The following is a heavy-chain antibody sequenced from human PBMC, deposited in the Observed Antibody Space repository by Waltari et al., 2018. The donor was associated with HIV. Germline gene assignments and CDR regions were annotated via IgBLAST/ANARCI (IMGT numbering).Heavy chain of an antibody. V-gene: IGHV5-51*03. CDR1: GYSFTSYW. CDR2: IYPADSDT. CDR3: ARLCSYGYNAFDI. D-gene: IGHD5-18*01. J-gene: IGHJ3*02. Sequence: EVQLVQSGAEVKKPGKSRTLSGKGSGYSFTSYWIGWVRQVPGKGLEWMGIIYPADSDTRYSPSFQGQVTISADKSISTAYLQWSSLKASDTAMYYCARLCSYGYNAFDIWGQGTMVTVSS.